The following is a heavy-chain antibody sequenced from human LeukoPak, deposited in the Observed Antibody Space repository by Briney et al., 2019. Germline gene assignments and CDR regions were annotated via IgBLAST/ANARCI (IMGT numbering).Heavy chain of an antibody. Sequence: GGSLRLSCAASGFTFSSYGMHWVRQAPGKGLEWVAVIWYDGSNTYYADSVKGRFTISRDNSKNTLYLQMNSLRAEDTAVYYCARGGLGIGDFDIWGQGTMVTVSS. J-gene: IGHJ3*02. CDR2: IWYDGSNT. CDR3: ARGGLGIGDFDI. CDR1: GFTFSSYG. D-gene: IGHD7-27*01. V-gene: IGHV3-33*01.